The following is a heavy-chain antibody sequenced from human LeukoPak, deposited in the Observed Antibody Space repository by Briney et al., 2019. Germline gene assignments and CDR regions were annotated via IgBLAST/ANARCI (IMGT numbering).Heavy chain of an antibody. CDR1: GYTFTSYY. CDR3: ARDPSSSWDMRWFDP. Sequence: GASVKVSCKASGYTFTSYYMHWVRQAPGQGLEWMGRIIPILGIANYAQKFQGRVTITADKSTSTAYMELSSLRSEDTAVYYCARDPSSSWDMRWFDPWGQGTLVTVSS. V-gene: IGHV1-69*04. J-gene: IGHJ5*02. D-gene: IGHD6-6*01. CDR2: IIPILGIA.